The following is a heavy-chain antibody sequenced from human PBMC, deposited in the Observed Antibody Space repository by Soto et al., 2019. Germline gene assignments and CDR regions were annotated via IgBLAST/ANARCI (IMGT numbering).Heavy chain of an antibody. V-gene: IGHV5-51*01. CDR3: ARRIMFWGPPSYWSGMDV. Sequence: GESLKISCKGSGYSFTSYWIAWVRQMPGKGPEWMGIIYPSDSDTRYSPSFQAQVTISADKSISTAYLQWSSLKAAETAMYYCARRIMFWGPPSYWSGMDVWGKGTTVTVSS. D-gene: IGHD3-16*01. CDR1: GYSFTSYW. CDR2: IYPSDSDT. J-gene: IGHJ6*04.